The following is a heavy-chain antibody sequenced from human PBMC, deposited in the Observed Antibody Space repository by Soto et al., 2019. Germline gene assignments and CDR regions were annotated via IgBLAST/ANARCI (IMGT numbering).Heavy chain of an antibody. CDR3: ARPAVTSQHNYCMGV. V-gene: IGHV3-74*01. D-gene: IGHD4-17*01. CDR2: INSDGSNT. CDR1: GFTFSSNW. J-gene: IGHJ6*02. Sequence: GGSLRLSCAASGFTFSSNWMHWVRQAPEKGLVWVTRINSDGSNTRYADSVKGRFTISRDNAKNKLYLQMNSLRAEDTALYYCARPAVTSQHNYCMGVWGQGTTVTVSS.